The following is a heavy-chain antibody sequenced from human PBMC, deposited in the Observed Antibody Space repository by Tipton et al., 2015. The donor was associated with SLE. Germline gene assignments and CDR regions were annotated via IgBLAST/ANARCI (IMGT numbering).Heavy chain of an antibody. J-gene: IGHJ4*02. CDR3: AKGRGSASGRRGDFDY. V-gene: IGHV3-9*01. D-gene: IGHD1-26*01. CDR2: ISWNSGSI. Sequence: SLRLSCAASGFTFDDYAMHWVRQAPGKGLEWVSGISWNSGSIGYADSVKGRFTISRDNAKNSLYLQMNSLRAEDTALYYCAKGRGSASGRRGDFDYWGQGTLVTVSS. CDR1: GFTFDDYA.